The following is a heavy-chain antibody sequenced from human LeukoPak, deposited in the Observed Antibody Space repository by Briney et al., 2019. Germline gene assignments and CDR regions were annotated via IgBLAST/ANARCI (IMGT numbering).Heavy chain of an antibody. CDR2: MWYDGSNK. CDR3: AGEYEDYFDY. J-gene: IGHJ4*02. CDR1: GFTFSSYG. D-gene: IGHD3-3*01. V-gene: IGHV3-33*08. Sequence: GGSLRLSCGASGFTFSSYGMHWVRQAPGKGLEWVAVMWYDGSNKYYADSVKGRFTISRDNSKNTLYLQMNSLRAEDTAMYYCAGEYEDYFDYWGQGTLVTVSS.